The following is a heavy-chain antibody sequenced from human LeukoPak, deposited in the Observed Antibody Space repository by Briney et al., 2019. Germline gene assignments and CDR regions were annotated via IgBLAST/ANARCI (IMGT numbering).Heavy chain of an antibody. J-gene: IGHJ4*02. CDR1: GYTFTGYY. CDR2: INPNSGGT. D-gene: IGHD6-13*01. Sequence: ASVKVSCKASGYTFTGYYMHWVRQAPGQGLEWMGWINPNSGGTNYAQKFQGRVTMTRDTSISTAYMELSRLRSDDTAVYYCAMSIAAAGRRVDYWGQGTLVTVSS. V-gene: IGHV1-2*02. CDR3: AMSIAAAGRRVDY.